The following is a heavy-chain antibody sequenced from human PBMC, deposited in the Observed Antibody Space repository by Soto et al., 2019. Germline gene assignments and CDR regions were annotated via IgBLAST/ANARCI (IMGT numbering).Heavy chain of an antibody. CDR2: ISGSGGST. D-gene: IGHD3-10*01. V-gene: IGHV3-23*01. CDR3: AKAQVLLWFGELSN. Sequence: GGSLRLSCAASGFTFSSYAMSWVRQAPGKGLEWVSAISGSGGSTYYADSVKGRFTISRDNSKNTLYLQMNSLRAEDTAVYYCAKAQVLLWFGELSNWGQGTLVTVSS. J-gene: IGHJ4*02. CDR1: GFTFSSYA.